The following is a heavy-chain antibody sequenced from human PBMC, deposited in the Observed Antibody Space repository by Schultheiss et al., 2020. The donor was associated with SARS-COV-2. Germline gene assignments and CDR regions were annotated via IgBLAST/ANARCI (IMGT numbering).Heavy chain of an antibody. CDR3: ARTYNWFDP. CDR2: IIPILGIA. J-gene: IGHJ5*02. Sequence: ASVKVSCKASGYTFTSYYMHWVRQAPGQGLEWMGRIIPILGIANYAQKFQGRVTMTRDTSTSTVYMELRSLRSDDTAVYYCARTYNWFDPWGQGTLVTVSS. CDR1: GYTFTSYY. V-gene: IGHV1-46*01.